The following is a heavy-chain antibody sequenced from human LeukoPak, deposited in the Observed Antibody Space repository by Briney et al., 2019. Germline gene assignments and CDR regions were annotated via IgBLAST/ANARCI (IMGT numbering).Heavy chain of an antibody. Sequence: SETLSLTCAVYGGSFSGYYWSWIRQPPGKGLEWIGEINHSGSTNYNPSLKSRVTISVDTSKNQFSLKLSSVTAADTAVYYCARAAPRPWDSSGYYRPWGQGTLVTVSS. CDR3: ARAAPRPWDSSGYYRP. V-gene: IGHV4-34*01. J-gene: IGHJ5*02. CDR1: GGSFSGYY. CDR2: INHSGST. D-gene: IGHD3-22*01.